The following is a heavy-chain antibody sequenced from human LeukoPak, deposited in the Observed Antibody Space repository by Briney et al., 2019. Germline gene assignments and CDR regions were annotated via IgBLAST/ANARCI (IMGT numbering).Heavy chain of an antibody. CDR3: ARGDDNSGYRRYYFDY. V-gene: IGHV3-11*01. D-gene: IGHD3-22*01. CDR1: GFTFSSYA. Sequence: GGSLRLSCAASGFTFSSYAMSWIRQAPGKGLEWVSYISSSGSTIYYADSVKGRFTISRDNAQNSLYLQMNSLRAEDTAVYYCARGDDNSGYRRYYFDYWGQGTLITVSS. CDR2: ISSSGSTI. J-gene: IGHJ4*02.